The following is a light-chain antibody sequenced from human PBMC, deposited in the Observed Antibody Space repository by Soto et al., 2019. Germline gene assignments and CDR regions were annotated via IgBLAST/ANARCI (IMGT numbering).Light chain of an antibody. CDR2: EVS. CDR1: SSDVGGYNY. J-gene: IGLJ2*01. V-gene: IGLV2-14*01. CDR3: SSYTGSDVVV. Sequence: QSALTQPASVSGSPGQSITISCTGTSSDVGGYNYVSWYQQHPGKAPKLMIYEVSNRPSGVSNRFSGSKSGNTASLTISGLQAEDEADYYCSSYTGSDVVVFGGGTQLTVL.